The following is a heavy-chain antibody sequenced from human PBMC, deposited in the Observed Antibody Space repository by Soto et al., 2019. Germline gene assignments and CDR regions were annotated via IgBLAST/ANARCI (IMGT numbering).Heavy chain of an antibody. CDR2: ISYDGSNK. V-gene: IGHV3-30*18. CDR1: GFTFSSYG. J-gene: IGHJ6*02. Sequence: PGGSLRLSCAASGFTFSSYGMHWVRQAPGKGLEWVAVISYDGSNKYYADSVKGRFTISRDNSKNTLYLQMNSLRAEDTAVYYCAKDRGYSDGNGMDVWGQGTTVTVSS. D-gene: IGHD5-18*01. CDR3: AKDRGYSDGNGMDV.